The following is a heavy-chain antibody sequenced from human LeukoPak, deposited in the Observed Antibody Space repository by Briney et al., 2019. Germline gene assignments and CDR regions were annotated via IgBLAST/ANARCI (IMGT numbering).Heavy chain of an antibody. CDR3: AKDVMVVAAPNSYFDY. J-gene: IGHJ4*02. V-gene: IGHV3-74*01. CDR1: GFTFSSYW. D-gene: IGHD2-15*01. CDR2: INSDGSST. Sequence: GGALRLSCAASGFTFSSYWMHWVRQAPGKGLVWVSRINSDGSSTSYADSVKGRFTISRDKAKNTLYLQMNSLRAEDTAVYYCAKDVMVVAAPNSYFDYWGREPWSPSPQ.